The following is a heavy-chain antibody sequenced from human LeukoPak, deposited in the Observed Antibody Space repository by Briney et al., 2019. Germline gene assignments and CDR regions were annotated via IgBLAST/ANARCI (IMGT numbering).Heavy chain of an antibody. D-gene: IGHD3-22*01. CDR2: LYSGGTT. Sequence: GGSLRLSCAASGFTVSSNYMSWVRQAPGKGLEWVSVLYSGGTTYYADSVKGRFTISRQTSKNTLYLQMNSLRAEDTAVDYCSRGDYYDTSGYLNWGQGTLVTASS. J-gene: IGHJ4*02. CDR3: SRGDYYDTSGYLN. V-gene: IGHV3-53*04. CDR1: GFTVSSNY.